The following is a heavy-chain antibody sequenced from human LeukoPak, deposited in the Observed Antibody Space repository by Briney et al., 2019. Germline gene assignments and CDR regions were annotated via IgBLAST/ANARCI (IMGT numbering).Heavy chain of an antibody. Sequence: AGGSLRLSCAASGFTFSNAWMSWVRQAPGKGLEWVGRTRKKTNSYTTEYAASVKGRFTISRDDSKNSLYLQMNSLKAEDTAVYYCTRVVLVGTTYSYFDYWGQGTLVAVSS. CDR2: TRKKTNSYTT. CDR1: GFTFSNAW. D-gene: IGHD1-26*01. CDR3: TRVVLVGTTYSYFDY. J-gene: IGHJ4*02. V-gene: IGHV3-72*01.